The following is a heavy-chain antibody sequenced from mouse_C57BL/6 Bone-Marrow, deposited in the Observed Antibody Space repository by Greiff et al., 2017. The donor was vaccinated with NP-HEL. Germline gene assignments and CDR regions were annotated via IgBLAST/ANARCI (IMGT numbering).Heavy chain of an antibody. CDR2: ISGGGGNT. V-gene: IGHV5-9*01. CDR1: GFTFSSYT. Sequence: EVMLVESGGGLVKPGGSLKLSCAASGFTFSSYTMSWVRQTPEKRLEWVATISGGGGNTYYPDSVKGRFTISRDNAKNTLYLQMSSLRSEDTAVYYWARSYSNYVAWFAYWGQGTLVTVSA. D-gene: IGHD2-5*01. J-gene: IGHJ3*01. CDR3: ARSYSNYVAWFAY.